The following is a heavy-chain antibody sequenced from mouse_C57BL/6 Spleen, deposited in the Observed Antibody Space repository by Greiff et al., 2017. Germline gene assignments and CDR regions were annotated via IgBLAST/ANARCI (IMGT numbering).Heavy chain of an antibody. D-gene: IGHD5-1*01. CDR2: IWSGGST. Sequence: QVQLQPSVPGLVQPSPSLSITCPVSGFSLTRYGVHWVRQSPGKGLAWLGVIWSGGSTDSNAAFISRLSISKDNSKSQVFFKMNSLQADDTAIYYCARDLPSYAMDYWGQGTSVTVSS. CDR1: GFSLTRYG. V-gene: IGHV2-2*01. CDR3: ARDLPSYAMDY. J-gene: IGHJ4*01.